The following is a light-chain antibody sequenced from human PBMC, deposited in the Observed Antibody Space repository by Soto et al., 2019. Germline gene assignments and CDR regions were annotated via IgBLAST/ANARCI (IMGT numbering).Light chain of an antibody. V-gene: IGLV1-40*01. CDR2: GNS. CDR3: QSYDSSLSVV. J-gene: IGLJ2*01. CDR1: SSNIGGGYD. Sequence: QSVLTQPPSVSGAPGQTVTISCTGSSSNIGGGYDVHWYQQLPGKAPKLLIYGNSNRPSGVPDRFSGSKSGTSASLAITGLQAEDEADYYCQSYDSSLSVVFGGGTQLTVL.